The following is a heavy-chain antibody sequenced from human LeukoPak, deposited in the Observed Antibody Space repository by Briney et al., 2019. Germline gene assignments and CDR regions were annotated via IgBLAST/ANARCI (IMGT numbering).Heavy chain of an antibody. CDR1: GYSISSGYY. CDR2: IYHSSNT. V-gene: IGHV4-38-2*01. CDR3: AAIAVAGQFDF. Sequence: PSETLSLNCAVSGYSISSGYYWGWIRQPPGKGLEWIGNIYHSSNTYYSPSLKSRFTISVDMSKNHFSLKLSSMTAADTAVYYCAAIAVAGQFDFWGQGILVTVSS. D-gene: IGHD6-19*01. J-gene: IGHJ4*02.